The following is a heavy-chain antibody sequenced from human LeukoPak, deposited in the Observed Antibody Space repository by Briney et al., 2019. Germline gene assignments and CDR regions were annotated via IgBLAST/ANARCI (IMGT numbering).Heavy chain of an antibody. CDR2: IYHSGNT. CDR1: GYSMSSGYF. CDR3: ARGNDY. J-gene: IGHJ4*02. V-gene: IGHV4-38-2*02. Sequence: SETLSLTCTVSGYSMSSGYFWGWIRQPPGKGLEWIGSIYHSGNTYYNPSLKSRVTISVDTSKNQFSLKLGSVDAADTAVYYCARGNDYWGQGILVTVSS.